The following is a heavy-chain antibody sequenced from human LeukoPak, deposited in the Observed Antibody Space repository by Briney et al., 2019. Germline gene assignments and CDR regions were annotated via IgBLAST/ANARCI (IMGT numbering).Heavy chain of an antibody. Sequence: GGSLRPSCAASGFTFSSYEMNWVRQAPGKGLEWVSYISSRGSSGSTIYYADSVKGRFTISRDNAKNSLYLQMNSLRAEDTAVYYCARDQVSSSSTIAYWGQGTLVTVSS. CDR1: GFTFSSYE. J-gene: IGHJ4*02. D-gene: IGHD6-6*01. CDR3: ARDQVSSSSTIAY. CDR2: ISSRGSSGSTI. V-gene: IGHV3-48*03.